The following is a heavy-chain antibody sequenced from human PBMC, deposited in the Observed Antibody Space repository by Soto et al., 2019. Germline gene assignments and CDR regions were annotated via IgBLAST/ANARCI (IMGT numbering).Heavy chain of an antibody. V-gene: IGHV1-18*01. D-gene: IGHD2-21*01. CDR1: GYTFTSYG. J-gene: IGHJ3*02. CDR3: ARDRWGFSAFDI. CDR2: ISAYNGNT. Sequence: ASVKVSCKASGYTFTSYGISWVRQAPGQGLEGMGWISAYNGNTNYAQKLQGRVTMTTDTSTSTAYMELRRLRSDDTAVYYCARDRWGFSAFDIWGQGTMVTVSS.